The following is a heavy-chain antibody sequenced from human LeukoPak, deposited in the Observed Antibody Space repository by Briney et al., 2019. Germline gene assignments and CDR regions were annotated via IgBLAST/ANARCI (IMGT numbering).Heavy chain of an antibody. CDR2: IIPIFGTA. D-gene: IGHD3-3*01. J-gene: IGHJ4*02. CDR1: GGTFSSYA. CDR3: ARSLGFSPPFDY. Sequence: ASVKVSCKASGGTFSSYAISWVRQAPGQGLEWMGGIIPIFGTANYAQRFQGRVTITADESTSTACMELSSLRSEDTAVYYCARSLGFSPPFDYWGQGTLVTVSS. V-gene: IGHV1-69*13.